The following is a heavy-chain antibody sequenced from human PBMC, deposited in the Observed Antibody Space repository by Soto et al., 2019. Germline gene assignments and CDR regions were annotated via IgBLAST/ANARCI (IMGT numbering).Heavy chain of an antibody. CDR3: ARSQVGRALDV. V-gene: IGHV1-46*01. J-gene: IGHJ6*02. D-gene: IGHD1-26*01. CDR2: INASGGST. CDR1: GYTFTSFY. Sequence: RASVKVSFKASGYTFTSFYINWVRQAPGQGLEWMGIINASGGSTTYPQKFQGRVTMTRDTSTSTAHMELITLRSEDTAVYYCARSQVGRALDVWGPGTTVTVSS.